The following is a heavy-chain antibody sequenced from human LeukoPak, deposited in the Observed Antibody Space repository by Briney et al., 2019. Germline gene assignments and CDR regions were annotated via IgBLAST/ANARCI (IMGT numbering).Heavy chain of an antibody. CDR3: ARSGHCGGDCYSGAFDI. D-gene: IGHD2-21*02. CDR1: GFTFTSYG. V-gene: IGHV3-33*08. J-gene: IGHJ3*02. CDR2: LWYDGSNK. Sequence: GGSLRLSCSASGFTFTSYGMHWVRQAPGKGLEWVAVLWYDGSNKYYAESVKGRFTISRDNSKNTLYLQMNSLRAEDTAVYSCARSGHCGGDCYSGAFDIWGQGTMVTVSS.